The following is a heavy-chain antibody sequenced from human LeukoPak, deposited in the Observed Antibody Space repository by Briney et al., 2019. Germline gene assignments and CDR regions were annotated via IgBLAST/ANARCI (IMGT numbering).Heavy chain of an antibody. D-gene: IGHD3-22*01. J-gene: IGHJ4*02. Sequence: GGSLRLSCVVSGFTFSSYSMNWVRQAPGKGLEWVSSISSSSSYIYYADSVKGRFTISRDNAKNSLYLQMNSLRAEDTAVYYCARVRLGDSSTYYYPYFDYWGQGTLVTVSS. CDR2: ISSSSSYI. V-gene: IGHV3-21*01. CDR1: GFTFSSYS. CDR3: ARVRLGDSSTYYYPYFDY.